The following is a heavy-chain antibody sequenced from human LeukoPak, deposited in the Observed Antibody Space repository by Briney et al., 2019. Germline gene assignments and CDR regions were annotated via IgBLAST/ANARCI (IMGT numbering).Heavy chain of an antibody. CDR1: GFTFSSYG. J-gene: IGHJ3*02. CDR2: IWYGGSNK. V-gene: IGHV3-33*01. CDR3: ARPRSSSWIDAFDI. Sequence: PGGSLRLSCAASGFTFSSYGMYWVRQAPGKGLEWVAVIWYGGSNKYYADSLKGRFTISRDNSKNTLYLQMNSLRAEDTAVYYCARPRSSSWIDAFDIWGQGTMVTVSS. D-gene: IGHD6-13*01.